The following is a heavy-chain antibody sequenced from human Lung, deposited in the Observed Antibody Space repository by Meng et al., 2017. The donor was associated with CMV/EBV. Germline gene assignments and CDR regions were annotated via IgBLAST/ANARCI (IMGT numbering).Heavy chain of an antibody. CDR2: ISYDGSDK. D-gene: IGHD2-8*01. CDR1: GFTFSSYA. J-gene: IGHJ4*02. CDR3: ARRNFYCTNGVCYLDY. Sequence: GESLKISCAASGFTFSSYAMHWVRQAPGKGLEWVAVISYDGSDKYYTDSVKGRFTISRDSSKNTLLLQMNSLRAEDTAVYYCARRNFYCTNGVCYLDYWGQGTXVTVSS. V-gene: IGHV3-30*04.